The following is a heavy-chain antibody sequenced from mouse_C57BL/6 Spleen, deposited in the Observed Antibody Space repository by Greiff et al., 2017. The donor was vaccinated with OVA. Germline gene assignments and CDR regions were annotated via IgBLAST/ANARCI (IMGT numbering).Heavy chain of an antibody. CDR3: ARKEIYYGNSYYAMDY. Sequence: QVQLQQSGAELVRPGASVKLSCTASGYTFTDYYINWVKQRPGQGLEWIARIYPGSGNTYYNEKFKGKATLTAEKSSSTAYMQLSSLTSEDSAVYFCARKEIYYGNSYYAMDYWGQGTSVTVSS. CDR2: IYPGSGNT. V-gene: IGHV1-76*01. J-gene: IGHJ4*01. CDR1: GYTFTDYY. D-gene: IGHD2-1*01.